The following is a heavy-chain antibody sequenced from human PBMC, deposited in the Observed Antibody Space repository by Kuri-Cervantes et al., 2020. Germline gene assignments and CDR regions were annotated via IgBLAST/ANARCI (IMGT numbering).Heavy chain of an antibody. Sequence: LRLSCTVSGGSISSGSYYWSWIRQPAGKGLEWIGRIYTSGSTNYNPSLKSRVTISVDTSKNQFSLKLSSVTAADTAVYYCASGRIYCSGGSCYSPFGGYYYYGMDVWGQGTTVTVSS. J-gene: IGHJ6*02. CDR3: ASGRIYCSGGSCYSPFGGYYYYGMDV. D-gene: IGHD2-15*01. CDR1: GGSISSGSYY. V-gene: IGHV4-61*02. CDR2: IYTSGST.